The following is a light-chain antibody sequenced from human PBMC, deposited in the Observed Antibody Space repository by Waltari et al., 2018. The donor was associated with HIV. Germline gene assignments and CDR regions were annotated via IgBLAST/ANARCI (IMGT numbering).Light chain of an antibody. CDR2: WAS. CDR1: QNIFYSSKNANY. CDR3: QQYYSTPPT. Sequence: DIVMTQSPHSLALSLGERATINCKSSQNIFYSSKNANYLAWYKHKPGQNPKLLIYWASSRASGVPDRFSGSGSRTDFTLSISSLQSEDVAVYFCQQYYSTPPTFGQGTRVEIK. V-gene: IGKV4-1*01. J-gene: IGKJ1*01.